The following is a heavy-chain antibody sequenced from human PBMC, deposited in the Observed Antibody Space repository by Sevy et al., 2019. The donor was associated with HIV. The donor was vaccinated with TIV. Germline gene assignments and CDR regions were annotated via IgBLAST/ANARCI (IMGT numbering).Heavy chain of an antibody. CDR1: GFTVSSNY. D-gene: IGHD6-13*01. Sequence: GGSLRLSCAASGFTVSSNYMSWVRQAPGKGVEWVSVIYSGDSISYADSVKGRFTMSRDNSKNTLFLKMNSLRAEDTAGYYWAVVAEGYWGQGTLVTVSS. V-gene: IGHV3-53*01. CDR2: IYSGDSI. CDR3: AVVAEGY. J-gene: IGHJ4*02.